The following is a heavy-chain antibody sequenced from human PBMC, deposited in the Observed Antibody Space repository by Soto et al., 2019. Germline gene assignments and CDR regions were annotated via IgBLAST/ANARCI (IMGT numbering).Heavy chain of an antibody. CDR2: TNPNSGGT. D-gene: IGHD6-13*01. J-gene: IGHJ5*02. Sequence: QVQLVHSGAEVKKPGASVKVSCKASGYTFTCYYMHWARQAPGQGLEWMGWTNPNSGGTNYAQKLQGWVTMTRDTSISKAYMELSRLRSDDTAVYYCARGLSYSSSFSVFLDPWGQGTLVTVSS. CDR1: GYTFTCYY. V-gene: IGHV1-2*04. CDR3: ARGLSYSSSFSVFLDP.